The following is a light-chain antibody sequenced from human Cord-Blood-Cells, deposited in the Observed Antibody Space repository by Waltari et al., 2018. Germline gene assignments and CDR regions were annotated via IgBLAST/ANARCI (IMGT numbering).Light chain of an antibody. V-gene: IGLV2-11*01. Sequence: QSALTQPRSVSGSPGQSVTISCTGTSSDVGGYNYVSWYQQHPGKAPKLMIYDVSKRPSGVADRFSVSKSGNTASLTISGLQAEDEADYYCCSYAGSYTGVFGTGTKVTVL. CDR2: DVS. CDR3: CSYAGSYTGV. CDR1: SSDVGGYNY. J-gene: IGLJ1*01.